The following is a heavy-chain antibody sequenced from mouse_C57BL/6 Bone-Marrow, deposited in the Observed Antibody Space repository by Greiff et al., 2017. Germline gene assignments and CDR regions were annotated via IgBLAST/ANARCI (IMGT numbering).Heavy chain of an antibody. V-gene: IGHV5-6*01. CDR2: ISSGGSYT. Sequence: EVKLMESGGDLVKPGGSLKLSCAASGFTFSSYGMSWVRQTPDKRLEWVATISSGGSYTYYPDSVKGRFTISRDNAKNTLYLQMSSLKSEDTAMYYCARQGEVITTVVAPFAYWGQGTLVTVSA. D-gene: IGHD1-1*01. CDR3: ARQGEVITTVVAPFAY. J-gene: IGHJ3*01. CDR1: GFTFSSYG.